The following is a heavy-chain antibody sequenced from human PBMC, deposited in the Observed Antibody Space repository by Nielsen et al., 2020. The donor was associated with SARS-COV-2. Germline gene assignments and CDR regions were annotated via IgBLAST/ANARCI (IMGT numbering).Heavy chain of an antibody. J-gene: IGHJ4*02. Sequence: GESLKISCAASGFTFSSYAMSWVRQAPGKGLEWVSAISGSGGSTYYADSVKGRFTISRDNSKNTLYLQMNSLRAEDTAVYYCAKDGESSSWYPPYFDYWGQGTLVTVSS. CDR3: AKDGESSSWYPPYFDY. CDR2: ISGSGGST. D-gene: IGHD6-13*01. CDR1: GFTFSSYA. V-gene: IGHV3-23*01.